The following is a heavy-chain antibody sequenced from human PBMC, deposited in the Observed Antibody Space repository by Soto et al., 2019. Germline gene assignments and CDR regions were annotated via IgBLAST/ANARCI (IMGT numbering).Heavy chain of an antibody. CDR2: INQDGSKT. CDR3: ARGHSSSDWFDP. J-gene: IGHJ5*02. CDR1: GFTFSNFW. Sequence: GGSLRLSCAASGFTFSNFWMYWVRQAPGKGLEWVANINQDGSKTFYADSLKGRFTISRDNAKNSVDLQMNSLRAEDTAVYYCARGHSSSDWFDPWGQGTLVTVSS. V-gene: IGHV3-7*01. D-gene: IGHD6-6*01.